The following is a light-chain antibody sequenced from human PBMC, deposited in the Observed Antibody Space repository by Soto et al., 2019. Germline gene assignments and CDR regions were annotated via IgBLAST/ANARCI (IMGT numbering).Light chain of an antibody. CDR2: EVT. CDR3: SSYTSRNTLA. V-gene: IGLV2-14*01. Sequence: QSALTQPASVSGSPGQSITISCTGTSSDVGGYNFVSWYQQHPGKAPKLMIYEVTDRPSGASNRFSGSKFGSTAALTISGLQAEDEADYYCSSYTSRNTLAFGGGTKLTVL. CDR1: SSDVGGYNF. J-gene: IGLJ2*01.